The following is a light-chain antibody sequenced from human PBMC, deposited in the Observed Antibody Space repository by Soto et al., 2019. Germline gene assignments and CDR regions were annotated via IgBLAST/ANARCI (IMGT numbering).Light chain of an antibody. CDR1: QSVTSNY. CDR3: QQYGRSPLLYT. CDR2: GAS. Sequence: EIVLTQSPGTLSLSPGEGATLSCRASQSVTSNYLAWYQQKPGQAPRLLIYGASTRAAGVRDRFSGSGSGTDFTLTITRLEPEDFAVYYCQQYGRSPLLYTFGQGTKLGVK. V-gene: IGKV3-20*01. J-gene: IGKJ2*01.